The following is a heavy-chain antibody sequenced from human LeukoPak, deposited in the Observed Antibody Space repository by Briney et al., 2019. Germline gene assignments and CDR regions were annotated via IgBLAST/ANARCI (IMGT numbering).Heavy chain of an antibody. CDR2: IIPIFGTA. Sequence: ASVKVSCKASGGTFSSYAISWVRQAPGQGLEWMGGIIPIFGTANYAQKFQGRVTITADKSTSTAYMELSSLRSEDTAIYYCARDNSVGDNAWWFDPWGQGTLVTVSS. CDR1: GGTFSSYA. CDR3: ARDNSVGDNAWWFDP. D-gene: IGHD1-26*01. J-gene: IGHJ5*02. V-gene: IGHV1-69*06.